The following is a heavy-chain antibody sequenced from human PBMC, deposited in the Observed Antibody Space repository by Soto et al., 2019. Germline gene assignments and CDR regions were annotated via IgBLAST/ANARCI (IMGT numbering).Heavy chain of an antibody. CDR3: ARVKYGDYVWFDP. J-gene: IGHJ5*02. V-gene: IGHV1-69*02. D-gene: IGHD4-17*01. CDR1: GGTFSSYT. Sequence: QVQLVQSGAEVKKPGSSVKVSCKASGGTFSSYTISWVRQAPGQGLEWMGRIIPILGIANYAQKFQGRVTITADKSTRTAYMELSSLRSEDTAVYYCARVKYGDYVWFDPWGQGTLVTVSS. CDR2: IIPILGIA.